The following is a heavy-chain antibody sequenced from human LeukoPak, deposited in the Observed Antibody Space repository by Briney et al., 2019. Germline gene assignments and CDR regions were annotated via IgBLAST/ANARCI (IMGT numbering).Heavy chain of an antibody. V-gene: IGHV3-23*01. D-gene: IGHD1-26*01. Sequence: SGGSLRLSCAASGLTFSSYAMSWVRQAPGKGLEWVSAISGSGGSTYYADSVKGRFTISRDNSKNTLYLQMNSLRAEDTAVYYCANLIVGATSGFDYWGQGTLVTVSS. CDR3: ANLIVGATSGFDY. CDR1: GLTFSSYA. J-gene: IGHJ4*02. CDR2: ISGSGGST.